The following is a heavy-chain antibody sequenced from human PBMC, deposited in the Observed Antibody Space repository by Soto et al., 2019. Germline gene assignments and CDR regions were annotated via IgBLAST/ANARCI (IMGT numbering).Heavy chain of an antibody. D-gene: IGHD6-6*01. V-gene: IGHV3-33*01. CDR3: ARNLRQLVGPYYYYGMDV. CDR1: GFTFSSYG. Sequence: GGSLRLSCAASGFTFSSYGMHWVRQAPGKGLEWVAVIWYDGSNKYYADSVKGRFTISRDNSKNTLYLQMNSLRAEDTAVYYCARNLRQLVGPYYYYGMDVWGQGTTVTVSS. CDR2: IWYDGSNK. J-gene: IGHJ6*02.